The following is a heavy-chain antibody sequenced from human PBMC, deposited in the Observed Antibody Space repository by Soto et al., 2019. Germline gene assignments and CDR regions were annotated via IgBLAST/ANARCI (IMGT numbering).Heavy chain of an antibody. J-gene: IGHJ5*01. D-gene: IGHD3-10*01. CDR3: ARVKITMVRGVPQTTGFDS. CDR2: IYYSGST. Sequence: PPGKGLGWIGSIYYSGSTYYNPSLKSRVTISVDTSKNQFSLKLSSETAADTAVYYCARVKITMVRGVPQTTGFDSWGQGTLVTVSS. V-gene: IGHV4-39*01.